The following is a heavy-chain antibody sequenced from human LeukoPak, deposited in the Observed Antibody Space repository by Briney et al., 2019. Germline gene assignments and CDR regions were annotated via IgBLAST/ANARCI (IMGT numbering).Heavy chain of an antibody. J-gene: IGHJ3*02. CDR2: ISAYNGNT. Sequence: GASVKVSCKASGGTFSSYAISWVRQAPGQGLEWMGWISAYNGNTNYAQKLQGRVTMTTDTSTSTAYMELRSLRSGDTAVYFCASVSGSYSNDAFDIWGQGTMVTVSS. CDR3: ASVSGSYSNDAFDI. CDR1: GGTFSSYA. V-gene: IGHV1-18*01. D-gene: IGHD1-26*01.